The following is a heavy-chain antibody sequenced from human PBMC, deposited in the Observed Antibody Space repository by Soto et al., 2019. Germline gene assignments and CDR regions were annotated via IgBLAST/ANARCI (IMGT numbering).Heavy chain of an antibody. V-gene: IGHV4-4*02. CDR1: GGSISSTHW. Sequence: QVQLQESGPGLVKPSGTLSLTCAVSGGSISSTHWWPWVRQSPGKGLEYIGEISHSGTSNSNPSLHRRGPLSVHKSKNPFSLSLTSLTASAAAVYNFARVALSITRSAFDAWGQGAPVSVSS. CDR2: ISHSGTS. J-gene: IGHJ3*01. CDR3: ARVALSITRSAFDA.